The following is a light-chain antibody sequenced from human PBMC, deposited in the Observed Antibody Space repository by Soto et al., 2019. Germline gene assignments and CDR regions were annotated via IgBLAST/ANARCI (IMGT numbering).Light chain of an antibody. CDR1: QGIGDT. CDR2: DTS. V-gene: IGKV3-15*01. CDR3: QPYNNWPRT. Sequence: EIVLTQSPATLSLSPGERATLSCRASQGIGDTLAWYQHKPGQPPRLLIYDTSTRATGVPTRFSGSRSGAEFTLTINSLQSEDVAVYYCQPYNNWPRTFGGGTKVDIK. J-gene: IGKJ4*01.